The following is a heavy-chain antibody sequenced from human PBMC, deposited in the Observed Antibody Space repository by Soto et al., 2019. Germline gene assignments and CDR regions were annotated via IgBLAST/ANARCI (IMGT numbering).Heavy chain of an antibody. V-gene: IGHV1-18*01. CDR3: ARGVGSGTYYNQYHWFDP. CDR2: INTYNGNT. J-gene: IGHJ5*02. CDR1: GYAFNNYG. Sequence: ASVKVSCKASGYAFNNYGISWVRQAPGQGLEWMGWINTYNGNTNHAQKLQGRVTMTTDTSTSTAYMELRSLRSDTAVYYCARGVGSGTYYNQYHWFDPGRQGTLVTFSS. D-gene: IGHD3-10*01.